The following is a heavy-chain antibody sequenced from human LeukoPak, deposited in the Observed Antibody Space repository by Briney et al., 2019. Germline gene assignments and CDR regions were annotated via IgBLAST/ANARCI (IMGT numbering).Heavy chain of an antibody. CDR1: GFTFSSYW. V-gene: IGHV3-74*01. Sequence: PGGSLRLSCAASGFTFSSYWMHWVRQGPGKGLVWVSRINSDGSSTNYADSVRGRFTISRDNAENTLYLQMNSLRAEDTAIYYCARGGAWVAGTGPFDSWGQGTLVTVSS. J-gene: IGHJ4*02. CDR2: INSDGSST. D-gene: IGHD6-19*01. CDR3: ARGGAWVAGTGPFDS.